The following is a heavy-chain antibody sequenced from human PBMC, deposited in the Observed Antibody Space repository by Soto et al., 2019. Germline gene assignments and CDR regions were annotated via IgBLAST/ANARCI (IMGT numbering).Heavy chain of an antibody. V-gene: IGHV3-23*01. CDR3: AKGGYCTNGVCYFDNWFDP. CDR1: GFTFSSYA. J-gene: IGHJ5*02. Sequence: GGSLRLSCAASGFTFSSYAMSWVRQAPGKGLEWVSAISGSGGSTYYADSVKGRFTISRDNSKNTLYLQMNSLRAEDTAVYYCAKGGYCTNGVCYFDNWFDPWGQGTLDTVSS. CDR2: ISGSGGST. D-gene: IGHD2-8*01.